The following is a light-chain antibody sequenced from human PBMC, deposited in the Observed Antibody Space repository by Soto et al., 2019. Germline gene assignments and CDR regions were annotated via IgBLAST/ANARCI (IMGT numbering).Light chain of an antibody. V-gene: IGLV1-44*01. Sequence: QSVLTQPPSASGSPGQRFTISCSGSSSNIGSNAVNWYQQLPGTAPTLLIYSNNERPSGVPDRFSGSKSGTSASLAISGLQSEDAADYYCAAWDDSLNGYVFGTGTKVTVL. CDR1: SSNIGSNA. J-gene: IGLJ1*01. CDR2: SNN. CDR3: AAWDDSLNGYV.